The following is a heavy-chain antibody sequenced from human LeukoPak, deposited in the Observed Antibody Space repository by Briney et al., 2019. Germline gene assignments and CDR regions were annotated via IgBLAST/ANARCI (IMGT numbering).Heavy chain of an antibody. CDR1: GFTFSSYG. Sequence: PGGSLRLSCAASGFTFSSYGMYWVRQAPGKGLEWVAVIWYDGSNKYYADSVKGRFTISRDNSKNTLYLQMNSLRAEDTAVYYCAKETGYYDSSGYYPEGYFQHWGQGTLVTVSS. CDR3: AKETGYYDSSGYYPEGYFQH. V-gene: IGHV3-33*06. CDR2: IWYDGSNK. D-gene: IGHD3-22*01. J-gene: IGHJ1*01.